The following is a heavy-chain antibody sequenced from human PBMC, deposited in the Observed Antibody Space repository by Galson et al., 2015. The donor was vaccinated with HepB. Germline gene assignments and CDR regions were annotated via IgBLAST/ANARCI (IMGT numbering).Heavy chain of an antibody. D-gene: IGHD5-18*01. CDR2: ISAYNGNT. Sequence: SVKVSCKASGYTFTSYGISWVRQAPGQGLEWMGWISAYNGNTNYAQRLQGRVTMTTDTSTSTAYMELRSLRSDDTAVYYCTIQPRESWFDPWGQGTLVTVSS. CDR1: GYTFTSYG. V-gene: IGHV1-18*01. CDR3: TIQPRESWFDP. J-gene: IGHJ5*02.